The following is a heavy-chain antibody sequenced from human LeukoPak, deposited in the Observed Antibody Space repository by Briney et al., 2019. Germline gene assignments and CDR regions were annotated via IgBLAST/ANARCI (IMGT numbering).Heavy chain of an antibody. J-gene: IGHJ4*02. CDR1: GYMFTDYY. D-gene: IGHD1-26*01. CDR2: MNPDNGDT. CDR3: ATPLKGVGGRDY. V-gene: IGHV1-2*02. Sequence: GASVKASCKASGYMFTDYYIHWVRRAPGQGLEWMGWMNPDNGDTNYAQKFQGRVTMTRDTSITTAYMELSSLRSDDTAVYYCATPLKGVGGRDYWGQGTLVTVSS.